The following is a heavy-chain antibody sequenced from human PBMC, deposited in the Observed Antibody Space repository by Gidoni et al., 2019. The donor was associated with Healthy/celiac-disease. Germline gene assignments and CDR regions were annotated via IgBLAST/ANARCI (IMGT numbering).Heavy chain of an antibody. V-gene: IGHV3-49*05. CDR2: IRSKAYGGTT. Sequence: EVQLVESGGGLVKPGRSLTLSCTASGFTFGDYAMSWFRQAPGKGLEWVGFIRSKAYGGTTEYAASVKGRFTISRDDSKSIAYLQMNSLKTEDTAVYYCTRGRLLWFGELPKDRTPFDYWGQGTLVTVSS. D-gene: IGHD3-10*01. CDR1: GFTFGDYA. CDR3: TRGRLLWFGELPKDRTPFDY. J-gene: IGHJ4*02.